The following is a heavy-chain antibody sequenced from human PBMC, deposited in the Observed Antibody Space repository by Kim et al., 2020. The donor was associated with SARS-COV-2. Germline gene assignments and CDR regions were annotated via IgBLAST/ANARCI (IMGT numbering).Heavy chain of an antibody. Sequence: SETLSLTCTVSGGSISSYYWSWIRQPPGKGLEWIGYIYYSGSTNYNPSLKSRVTISVDTSKNQFSLKLSSVTAADTAVYYCARSVVSSSWYPAPAWFDPWGQGTLVTVSS. J-gene: IGHJ5*02. V-gene: IGHV4-59*01. CDR2: IYYSGST. CDR1: GGSISSYY. D-gene: IGHD6-13*01. CDR3: ARSVVSSSWYPAPAWFDP.